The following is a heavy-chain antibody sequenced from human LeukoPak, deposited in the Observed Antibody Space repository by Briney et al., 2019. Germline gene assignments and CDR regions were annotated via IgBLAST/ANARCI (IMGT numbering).Heavy chain of an antibody. CDR1: GFTFSNAW. CDR2: IRSKSDGGTT. J-gene: IGHJ4*02. D-gene: IGHD6-25*01. Sequence: PGGSLRLSCAASGFTFSNAWMSWVRQAPGKGLEWVGRIRSKSDGGTTDNTAPVKGRFTISRDDSKNTLYLQMDRLKIEDTAVYYCTIEGAASFDYWGQGTLVTVSS. CDR3: TIEGAASFDY. V-gene: IGHV3-15*01.